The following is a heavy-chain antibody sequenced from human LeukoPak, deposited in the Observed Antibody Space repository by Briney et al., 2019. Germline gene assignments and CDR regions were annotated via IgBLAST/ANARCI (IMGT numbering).Heavy chain of an antibody. V-gene: IGHV1-69*02. Sequence: ASVKVSCKASGGTFSSYTISWVRQAPGQGLEWMGRIIPTLGIANYAQKFQGRVTITADKSTSTAYMELSSLRSEDTAVYYCASLVGMGAFDIWGQGTMVTASS. J-gene: IGHJ3*02. CDR2: IIPTLGIA. CDR1: GGTFSSYT. D-gene: IGHD5-24*01. CDR3: ASLVGMGAFDI.